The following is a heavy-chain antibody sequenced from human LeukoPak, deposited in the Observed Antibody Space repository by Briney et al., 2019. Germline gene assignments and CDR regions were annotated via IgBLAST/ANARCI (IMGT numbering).Heavy chain of an antibody. CDR3: ARAPGGWGYSSSWLYFDY. Sequence: SETLSLTCAVYGGSFSGYYWSWIRQPPGKGLEWIGEINHSGSTYYNPSLKSRVTISVDRSKNQFSLKLSSVTAADTAVYYCARAPGGWGYSSSWLYFDYWGQGTLVTVSS. D-gene: IGHD6-13*01. J-gene: IGHJ4*02. CDR2: INHSGST. CDR1: GGSFSGYY. V-gene: IGHV4-34*01.